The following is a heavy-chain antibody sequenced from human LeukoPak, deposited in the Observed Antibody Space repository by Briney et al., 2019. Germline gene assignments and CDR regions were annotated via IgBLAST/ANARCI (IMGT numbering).Heavy chain of an antibody. D-gene: IGHD2-2*01. CDR1: GGTFSSYA. V-gene: IGHV1-69*13. Sequence: SVKVSCKASGGTFSSYAISWVRQAPGQGLEWMGGIIPIFGTANYAQKFQGRVTITADESTSTAYMELSSLRSEDTAVYYCARLTTDIVVVRGLHDAFDIWGQGTMVTVSS. J-gene: IGHJ3*02. CDR3: ARLTTDIVVVRGLHDAFDI. CDR2: IIPIFGTA.